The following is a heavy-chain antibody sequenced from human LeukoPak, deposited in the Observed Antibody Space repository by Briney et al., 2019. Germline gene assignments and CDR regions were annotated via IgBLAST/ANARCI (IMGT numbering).Heavy chain of an antibody. Sequence: GGSLRLSCAASGFTFSSYSMNWVRQAPGKGLEWVSSISSSSSYIYYADSVKGRFTISRDNAKNSLYLQMNSLRAEDTAVYYCASNTRGYYYYYMDVWGKGTTVTISS. CDR2: ISSSSSYI. J-gene: IGHJ6*03. D-gene: IGHD3-10*01. CDR3: ASNTRGYYYYYMDV. CDR1: GFTFSSYS. V-gene: IGHV3-21*01.